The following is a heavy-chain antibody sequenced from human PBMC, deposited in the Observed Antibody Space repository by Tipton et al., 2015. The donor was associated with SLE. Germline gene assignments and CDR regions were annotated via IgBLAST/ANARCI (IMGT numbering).Heavy chain of an antibody. J-gene: IGHJ4*02. CDR3: ATRQGSGWYQSFDY. CDR2: IKEDGSEK. CDR1: GFTFSNYW. Sequence: SLRLSCAASGFTFSNYWMTWVRQAPGKGLEWVANIKEDGSEKSYVDSVKGRFTISRDNAKNSLYLQMDNLRPEDTAVYYCATRQGSGWYQSFDYWGQGSQVTVSS. V-gene: IGHV3-7*01. D-gene: IGHD6-19*01.